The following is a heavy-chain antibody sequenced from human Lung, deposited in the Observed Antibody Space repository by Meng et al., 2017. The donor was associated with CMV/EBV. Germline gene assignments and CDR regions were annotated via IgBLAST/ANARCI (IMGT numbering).Heavy chain of an antibody. Sequence: SCAASGFTFSSYGMHWVRQAPGKGLEWVAVIWYDGSNKYYADSVKGRFTISRDNSKNTLYLQMNSLRAEDTAVYYCAKDSNGMDVWGQGNTVNGAS. V-gene: IGHV3-33*06. CDR2: IWYDGSNK. CDR1: GFTFSSYG. CDR3: AKDSNGMDV. D-gene: IGHD2-2*01. J-gene: IGHJ6*02.